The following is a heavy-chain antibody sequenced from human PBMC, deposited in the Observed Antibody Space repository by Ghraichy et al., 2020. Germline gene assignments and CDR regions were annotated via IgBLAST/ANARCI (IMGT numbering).Heavy chain of an antibody. D-gene: IGHD6-13*01. V-gene: IGHV3-33*05. CDR1: GFTFGSYG. CDR3: SREYQQPHNFDFYSGMDV. J-gene: IGHJ6*02. CDR2: TDSNGQRR. Sequence: GGSLRLSCEASGFTFGSYGIHWVRQAPGKGLEWVATVFTDSNGQRRYYADSVKGRFTISGESSAHSLSLQVDSLGVEDTAMYYCSREYQQPHNFDFYSGMDVWRQGATVTVS.